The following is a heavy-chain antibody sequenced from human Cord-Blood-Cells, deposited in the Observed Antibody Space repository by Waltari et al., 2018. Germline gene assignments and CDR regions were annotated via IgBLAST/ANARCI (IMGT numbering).Heavy chain of an antibody. Sequence: EVQLVESGGGLVQPGGSLSLSCEASGFTVSTNYLGWVRRPPGKGLEWVSIIYSGGSTYYADSVKGRFTISRDNSKNTLYLQMNSLRAEDTAVYYCARGMAGARINWYFDLWGRGTLVTVSS. CDR3: ARGMAGARINWYFDL. D-gene: IGHD6-19*01. J-gene: IGHJ2*01. V-gene: IGHV3-66*01. CDR1: GFTVSTNY. CDR2: IYSGGST.